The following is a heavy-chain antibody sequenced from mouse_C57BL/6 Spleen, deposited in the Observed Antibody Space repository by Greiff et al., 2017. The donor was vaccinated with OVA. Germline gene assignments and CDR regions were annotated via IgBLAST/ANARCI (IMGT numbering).Heavy chain of an antibody. V-gene: IGHV1-53*01. CDR3: AREGGNYWYFDV. Sequence: QVQLQQPGTELVKPGASVKLSCKASGYTFTSYWMHWVKQRPGQGLEWIGNINPSNGGTNSNEKFKSKATLTVDKSSSTAYMQLSSLTSEDSAVYYCAREGGNYWYFDVWGTGTTVTVSS. D-gene: IGHD2-1*01. CDR2: INPSNGGT. CDR1: GYTFTSYW. J-gene: IGHJ1*03.